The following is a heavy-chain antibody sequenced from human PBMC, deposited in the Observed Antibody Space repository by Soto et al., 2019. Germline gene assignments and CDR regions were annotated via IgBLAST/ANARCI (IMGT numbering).Heavy chain of an antibody. Sequence: LRLSCAASGFTFSSYGMHWVRQAPGKGLEWVAVISYDGSNKYYADSVKGRFTISRDNTKNTLYLQMNSLRAEDMAVYYCAIDSEAVAGYPLLVPCGYWGPGTLVTVSS. V-gene: IGHV3-30*03. D-gene: IGHD6-19*01. CDR2: ISYDGSNK. J-gene: IGHJ4*02. CDR3: AIDSEAVAGYPLLVPCGY. CDR1: GFTFSSYG.